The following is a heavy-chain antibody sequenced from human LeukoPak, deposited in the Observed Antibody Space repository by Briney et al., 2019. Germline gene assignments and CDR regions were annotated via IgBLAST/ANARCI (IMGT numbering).Heavy chain of an antibody. CDR1: GFALSDYG. Sequence: GGPLRLSCAASGFALSDYGMHWVRQTPGKGLEWVAVASYDGSKKYHAESVKGRFTISRDNSENTVYLEMNSLRVEDTAVYYCARDRTKSVIVVVIDYWGQGTLVTVSS. D-gene: IGHD3-22*01. V-gene: IGHV3-30*03. CDR2: ASYDGSKK. CDR3: ARDRTKSVIVVVIDY. J-gene: IGHJ4*02.